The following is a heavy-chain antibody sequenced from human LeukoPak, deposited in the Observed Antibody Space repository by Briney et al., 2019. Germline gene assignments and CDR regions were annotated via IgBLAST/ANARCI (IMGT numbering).Heavy chain of an antibody. D-gene: IGHD3-10*01. Sequence: GGSLRLSCAASGFTFSNAWMSWVRQAPGKGLEWVSSISSSSSYIYYADSVKGRFTISRDNAKNSLYLQMNSLRAEDTAVYYCARVIYGSGSYYRSYWGQGTLVTVSS. CDR1: GFTFSNAW. CDR3: ARVIYGSGSYYRSY. V-gene: IGHV3-21*01. CDR2: ISSSSSYI. J-gene: IGHJ4*02.